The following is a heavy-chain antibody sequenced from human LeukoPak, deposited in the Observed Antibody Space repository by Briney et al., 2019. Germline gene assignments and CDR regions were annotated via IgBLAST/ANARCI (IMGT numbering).Heavy chain of an antibody. V-gene: IGHV3-23*01. D-gene: IGHD6-13*01. Sequence: GGSLRLSCAASGFTLSNSDMTWVRQAPGKGLEWVSVITNGGDGTNYADSVKGRFTISRDNSKNTLSLQMNSLRAEDTAVYYCAKLGQQATEIVFWGQGTLVTVSS. CDR1: GFTLSNSD. J-gene: IGHJ4*02. CDR2: ITNGGDGT. CDR3: AKLGQQATEIVF.